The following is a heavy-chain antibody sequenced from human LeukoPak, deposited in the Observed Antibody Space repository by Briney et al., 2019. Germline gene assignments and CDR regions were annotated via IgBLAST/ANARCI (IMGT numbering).Heavy chain of an antibody. V-gene: IGHV3-66*02. CDR2: IYSGGST. CDR3: ASPRVLVDYMDV. D-gene: IGHD3-3*01. J-gene: IGHJ6*03. Sequence: LEWVSVIYSGGSTYYADSVKGRFTISRDNSKNTLYLQMNSLRAEDTAVYYCASPRVLVDYMDVWGKGTTVTVSS.